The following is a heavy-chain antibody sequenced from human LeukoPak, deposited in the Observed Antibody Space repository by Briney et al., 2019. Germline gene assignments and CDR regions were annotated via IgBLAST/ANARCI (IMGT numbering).Heavy chain of an antibody. CDR3: ARERKSGWLARTYNFDS. J-gene: IGHJ4*02. Sequence: PGGSLRLSCAASGFTSSTYWMSWVRQAPGKGLEWVANIKQDGSEEYYVDSVKGRFTISRDNAKNSLYLQMNSLRAEDTAVYYCARERKSGWLARTYNFDSWGQGTLVTVSS. V-gene: IGHV3-7*01. D-gene: IGHD6-19*01. CDR2: IKQDGSEE. CDR1: GFTSSTYW.